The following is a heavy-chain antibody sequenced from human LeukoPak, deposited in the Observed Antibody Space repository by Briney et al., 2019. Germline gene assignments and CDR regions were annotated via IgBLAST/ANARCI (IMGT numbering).Heavy chain of an antibody. V-gene: IGHV3-30*04. CDR1: GFTFSSYA. Sequence: PGGSLRLSCAASGFTFSSYAMHWVRQAPGKGLEWVAVISYDGSNKYYADSVKGRFTISRDNSKNTLYLQMNSLRAEDTAVYYCARDSVAVAGYSFDYWGQGTLVTVSS. CDR2: ISYDGSNK. D-gene: IGHD6-19*01. J-gene: IGHJ4*02. CDR3: ARDSVAVAGYSFDY.